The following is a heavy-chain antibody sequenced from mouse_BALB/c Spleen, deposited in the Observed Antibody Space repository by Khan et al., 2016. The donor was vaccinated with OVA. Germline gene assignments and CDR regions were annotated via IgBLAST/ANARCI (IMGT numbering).Heavy chain of an antibody. D-gene: IGHD2-10*02. CDR1: GFSLSRYS. CDR3: ARKKYGYYVSLAY. J-gene: IGHJ4*01. Sequence: QVQLKESGPGLVAPSQSLSITCTVSGFSLSRYSVHWVRQPPEKGLEWLGMIWSGGSTDYNSALTSGLSISKDNSTSQVFLKMNRLQTGDTAMYYCARKKYGYYVSLAYWGQGTSVTVSS. V-gene: IGHV2-6-4*01. CDR2: IWSGGST.